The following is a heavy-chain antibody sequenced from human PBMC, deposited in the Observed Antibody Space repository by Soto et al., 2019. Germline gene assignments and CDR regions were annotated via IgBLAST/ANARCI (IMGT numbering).Heavy chain of an antibody. J-gene: IGHJ6*03. CDR1: GYSVTSYW. V-gene: IGHV5-51*01. Sequence: GESLKISCKGSGYSVTSYWIGWVRQMPGKGLEWMGIIYPGDSDTRYSPSFQGQVTISADKSISTAYLQWSSLKASDTAMYYCARSLRGPNYYYYFMDVWGKGTTVTVSS. D-gene: IGHD2-8*01. CDR2: IYPGDSDT. CDR3: ARSLRGPNYYYYFMDV.